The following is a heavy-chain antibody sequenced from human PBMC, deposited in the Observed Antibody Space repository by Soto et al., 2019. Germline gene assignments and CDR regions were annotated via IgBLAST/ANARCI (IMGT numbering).Heavy chain of an antibody. Sequence: GASVKVSCKASGYTFTGYYMHWVRQAPGQGLEWMGWINPNSGGTNYAQKFQGWVTMTRDTSISTAYMELSRLRSDDTAVYYCARGSGWDYDFWSGYVYWGQGTLVTVSS. J-gene: IGHJ4*02. D-gene: IGHD3-3*01. CDR1: GYTFTGYY. CDR2: INPNSGGT. V-gene: IGHV1-2*04. CDR3: ARGSGWDYDFWSGYVY.